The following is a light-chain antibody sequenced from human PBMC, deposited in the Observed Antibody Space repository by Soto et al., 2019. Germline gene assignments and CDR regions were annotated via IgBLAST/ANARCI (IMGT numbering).Light chain of an antibody. Sequence: EIVLTQSPATLSLSPGERATLSCRASQSVRIYLAWYQQKPGQAPRLLIYDASNRATGIPARFSGSGSGTDFTLTISSLEPEYFAVYYCQQRSNWLTFGGGTKVEIK. CDR3: QQRSNWLT. CDR2: DAS. J-gene: IGKJ4*01. CDR1: QSVRIY. V-gene: IGKV3-11*01.